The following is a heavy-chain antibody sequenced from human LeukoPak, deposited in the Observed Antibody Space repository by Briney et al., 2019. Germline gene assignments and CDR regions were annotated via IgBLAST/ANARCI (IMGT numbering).Heavy chain of an antibody. CDR1: GFTFSSYA. CDR2: ISSSGSTI. Sequence: GGSLRLSCAASGFTFSSYAMSWIRQAPGKGLEWVSYISSSGSTIYYADSVKGRFTISRDNAKNSLYLQMNSLRAEDTAVYYYARVAAHDAFDIWGQGTMVTVSS. V-gene: IGHV3-11*04. D-gene: IGHD6-25*01. CDR3: ARVAAHDAFDI. J-gene: IGHJ3*02.